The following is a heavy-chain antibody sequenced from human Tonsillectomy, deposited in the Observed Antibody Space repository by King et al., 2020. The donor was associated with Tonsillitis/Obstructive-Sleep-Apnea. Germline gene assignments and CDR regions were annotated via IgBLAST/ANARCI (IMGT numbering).Heavy chain of an antibody. CDR1: GGSISSNYYY. J-gene: IGHJ4*02. CDR2: IYYSGNT. V-gene: IGHV4-39*01. Sequence: QLQESGPGLVKPSETLSLTCTVSGGSISSNYYYWGWIRQPPGKGLEWIGSIYYSGNTYYNSSLKSRVTISVDTSKNQFSLKLSSVTAADTAVYYCAIQQYYHDSSGALYYFQDWGQGTLVTVSS. D-gene: IGHD3-22*01. CDR3: AIQQYYHDSSGALYYFQD.